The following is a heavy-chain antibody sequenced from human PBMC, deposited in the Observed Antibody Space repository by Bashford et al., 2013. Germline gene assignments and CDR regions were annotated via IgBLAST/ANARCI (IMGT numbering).Heavy chain of an antibody. CDR1: GGSISSYY. CDR3: ARLSLRGSYIDY. CDR2: IHYSGAT. V-gene: IGHV4-59*08. J-gene: IGHJ4*02. D-gene: IGHD1-26*01. Sequence: SETLSLTCTISGGSISSYYWSWIRQPPGKGLEWIGYIHYSGATNYNPSLKSRVSISLGTSKKKFXLQVRSVTATDSAVYYCARLSLRGSYIDYWGQGALVTVSS.